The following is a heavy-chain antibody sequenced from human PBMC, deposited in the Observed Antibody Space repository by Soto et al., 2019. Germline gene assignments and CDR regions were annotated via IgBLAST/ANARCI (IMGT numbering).Heavy chain of an antibody. D-gene: IGHD1-26*01. V-gene: IGHV3-30*18. Sequence: GALRLSCAASGFTFSSYGMHWVRQAPGKGLEWVAVISYDGSNKYYADSVKGRFTISRDNSKYTLYLQMNSLRAEDTAVYYCAKDHVGGSYYLTYWGQGTLVTVSS. J-gene: IGHJ4*02. CDR3: AKDHVGGSYYLTY. CDR1: GFTFSSYG. CDR2: ISYDGSNK.